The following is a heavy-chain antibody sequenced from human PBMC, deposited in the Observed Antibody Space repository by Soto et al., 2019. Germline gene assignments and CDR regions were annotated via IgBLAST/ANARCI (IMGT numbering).Heavy chain of an antibody. CDR3: ARDFCVLFGSSSPADV. V-gene: IGHV1-69*05. CDR1: GGAFSSYA. D-gene: IGHD6-6*01. Sequence: GASVKVSCKASGGAFSSYAISWVRQAPGQGLEWMGGIIPIFGTANYAQKFQGRVTMTRDASTSTAYMELSSLRSEDTAVYYCARDFCVLFGSSSPADVWGQGTTVTVSS. J-gene: IGHJ6*02. CDR2: IIPIFGTA.